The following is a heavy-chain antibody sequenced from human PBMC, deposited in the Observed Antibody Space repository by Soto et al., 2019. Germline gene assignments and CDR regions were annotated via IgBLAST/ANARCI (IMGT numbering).Heavy chain of an antibody. CDR1: GFTFSSYA. Sequence: PGGSLRLSCAASGFTFSSYAMSWVRQAPGKGLEWVSAISGSGGSTYYADSVKGRFTISRDNSKNTLYLQMNSLRAEDTAVYYCAKGRGRIQLWLVDYYYGRDVWGQGTTVTVSS. D-gene: IGHD5-18*01. CDR2: ISGSGGST. J-gene: IGHJ6*02. CDR3: AKGRGRIQLWLVDYYYGRDV. V-gene: IGHV3-23*01.